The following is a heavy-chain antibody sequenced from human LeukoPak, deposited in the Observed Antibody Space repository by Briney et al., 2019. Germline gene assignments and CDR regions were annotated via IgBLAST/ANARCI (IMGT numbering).Heavy chain of an antibody. CDR3: ARVYAPSYYYYYMDV. D-gene: IGHD2-8*01. J-gene: IGHJ6*03. Sequence: GGSLRLSCAASGFTFDDYAMHWVRQAPGKGLEWVSGISWNSGSIGYVDSVKGRFTISRDNAKNSLYLQMNSLRAEDTALYYCARVYAPSYYYYYMDVWGKGTTVTVSS. CDR2: ISWNSGSI. CDR1: GFTFDDYA. V-gene: IGHV3-9*01.